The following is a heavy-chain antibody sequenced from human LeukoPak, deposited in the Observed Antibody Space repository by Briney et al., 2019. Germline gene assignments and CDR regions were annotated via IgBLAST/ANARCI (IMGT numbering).Heavy chain of an antibody. Sequence: ASVKVSCKASGYTFTGYYMHWVRQAPGQGLEWMGWINPNSGGTNYAQKFQGRVTMTRDTSISTAYMELSRLRSDDTAVYYCAREGLHYYDSSGYQIDPWGQGTLVTVSS. J-gene: IGHJ5*02. CDR1: GYTFTGYY. CDR2: INPNSGGT. V-gene: IGHV1-2*02. D-gene: IGHD3-22*01. CDR3: AREGLHYYDSSGYQIDP.